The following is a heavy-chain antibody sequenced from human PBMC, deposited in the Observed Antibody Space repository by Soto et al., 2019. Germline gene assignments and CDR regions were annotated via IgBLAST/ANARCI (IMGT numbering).Heavy chain of an antibody. CDR2: IYYSGST. J-gene: IGHJ4*02. V-gene: IGHV4-31*03. CDR1: GGSISSGGYY. CDR3: ARWVDTAMDFDY. D-gene: IGHD5-18*01. Sequence: PSETLSLTCTVSGGSISSGGYYWSWIRQHPGKGLEWIGYIYYSGSTYYNPSLKSRVTISVDTSKNQFSLKLSSVTAADTAVYYCARWVDTAMDFDYWGPGTMVTVYS.